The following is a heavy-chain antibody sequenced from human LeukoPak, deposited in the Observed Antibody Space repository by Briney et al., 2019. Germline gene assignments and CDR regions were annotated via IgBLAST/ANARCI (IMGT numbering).Heavy chain of an antibody. Sequence: ASVKVSCKASGYSFTSYYMHWVRQAPGQGLEWMGIINPSGGSTSYAQKFQGRVTMTRDTSTSTVYMELSSLRSEDTAVYYCARDTLVVWYGGNFYIDQWGQGTLVTVSS. J-gene: IGHJ4*02. V-gene: IGHV1-46*01. D-gene: IGHD4-23*01. CDR1: GYSFTSYY. CDR2: INPSGGST. CDR3: ARDTLVVWYGGNFYIDQ.